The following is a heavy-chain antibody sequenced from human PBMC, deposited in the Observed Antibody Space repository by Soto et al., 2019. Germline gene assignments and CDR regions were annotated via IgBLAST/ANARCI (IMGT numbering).Heavy chain of an antibody. J-gene: IGHJ6*02. CDR1: GYSFTSYW. D-gene: IGHD3-22*01. CDR3: ARQATYYYDSSGYGYYYYYGMDV. CDR2: IYPGDSDT. V-gene: IGHV5-51*01. Sequence: GESLKISCKGSGYSFTSYWIGWVRQMPGKGLEWMGIIYPGDSDTRYSPSFQGQVTISADKSISTAYLQWSSLKASDTAMYYCARQATYYYDSSGYGYYYYYGMDVWSQRSTVAVSS.